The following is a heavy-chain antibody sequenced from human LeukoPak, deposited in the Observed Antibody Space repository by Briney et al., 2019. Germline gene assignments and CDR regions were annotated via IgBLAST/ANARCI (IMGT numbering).Heavy chain of an antibody. D-gene: IGHD3-10*01. CDR2: IWYDGSNK. CDR3: AREGKSYYGSGSAFVY. J-gene: IGHJ4*02. Sequence: GGSLRLSCAASGFTFSSYGMHWVRQAPGKGLEWVAIIWYDGSNKYYADSVKGRLTISRDNSKNTLYLQMNSLRAEDTAVYYCAREGKSYYGSGSAFVYWGQGTLVTVSS. CDR1: GFTFSSYG. V-gene: IGHV3-33*01.